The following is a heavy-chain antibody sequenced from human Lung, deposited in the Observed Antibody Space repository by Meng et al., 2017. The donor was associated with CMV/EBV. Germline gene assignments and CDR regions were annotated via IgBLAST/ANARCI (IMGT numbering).Heavy chain of an antibody. CDR3: TGYCSSTSCLLYYYYGMDD. D-gene: IGHD2-2*01. CDR1: GFTFSGSA. CDR2: IRSKANSYAT. Sequence: GESXKISCAASGFTFSGSAMHWVRQASGKGLEWVGRIRSKANSYATAYAASVKGRFTISRDDSKNTAYLQMNSLKTEDTAVYYCTGYCSSTSCLLYYYYGMDDWGQGTXVTVYS. V-gene: IGHV3-73*01. J-gene: IGHJ6*02.